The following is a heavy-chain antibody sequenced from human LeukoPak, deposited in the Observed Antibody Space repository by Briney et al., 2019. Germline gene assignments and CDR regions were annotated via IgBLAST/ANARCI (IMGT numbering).Heavy chain of an antibody. CDR3: ARSDNIVGATYFDY. Sequence: PGGSLRLSCAASGFTFSTYAIHWVRQAPGKGLEYISSISSDGGNTYYADSVKGRFTISRDNSNNTLYLQMGRLRAEVMAVYFCARSDNIVGATYFDYWGQGTLVTVSS. CDR1: GFTFSTYA. V-gene: IGHV3-64*02. D-gene: IGHD1-26*01. CDR2: ISSDGGNT. J-gene: IGHJ4*02.